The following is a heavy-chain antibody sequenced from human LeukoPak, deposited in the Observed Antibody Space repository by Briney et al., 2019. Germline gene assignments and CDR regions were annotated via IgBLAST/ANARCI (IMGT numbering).Heavy chain of an antibody. V-gene: IGHV3-23*01. CDR1: GFTFSSYG. Sequence: GGSLRLSCAASGFTFSSYGMSWVRQAPGKGLEWVSAISGSGGSTYYADSVKGRFTISRDNSKNTLYLQMNSPRAEDTAVYYCARAVAGLDYWGQGTLVTVSS. CDR3: ARAVAGLDY. D-gene: IGHD6-19*01. CDR2: ISGSGGST. J-gene: IGHJ4*02.